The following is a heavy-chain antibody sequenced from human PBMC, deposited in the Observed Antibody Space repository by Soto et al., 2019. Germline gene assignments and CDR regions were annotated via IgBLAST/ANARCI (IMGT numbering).Heavy chain of an antibody. CDR2: IYYSGST. Sequence: SSETLSLTCTVSGGSISSYYWSWIRQPPGKGLEWIGYIYYSGSTNYNPSLKSRVTISVDTSKNQFSLKLSSVTAADTAVYYCARVLIVGATRWFDPWGQGTLVTVSS. D-gene: IGHD1-26*01. CDR1: GGSISSYY. V-gene: IGHV4-59*01. CDR3: ARVLIVGATRWFDP. J-gene: IGHJ5*02.